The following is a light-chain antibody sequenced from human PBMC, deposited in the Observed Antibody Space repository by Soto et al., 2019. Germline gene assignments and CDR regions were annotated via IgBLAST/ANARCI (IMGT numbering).Light chain of an antibody. V-gene: IGLV2-14*01. CDR2: EVT. Sequence: QSALTQPASVSGSPGQSITISCTGSSSDVGAYNFVSWYQHHPGRAPKLILYEVTTRPSGVSSRFSGSKSGNTASLTISGLQADDEATYYCSSYTSTNTPYVFGTVTKLTVL. CDR1: SSDVGAYNF. CDR3: SSYTSTNTPYV. J-gene: IGLJ1*01.